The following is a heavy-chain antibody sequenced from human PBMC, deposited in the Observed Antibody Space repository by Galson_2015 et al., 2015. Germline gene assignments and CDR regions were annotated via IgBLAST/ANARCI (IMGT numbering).Heavy chain of an antibody. CDR1: GLTVSTNY. V-gene: IGHV3-53*01. D-gene: IGHD3-9*01. CDR3: ATVTKPLRYFDS. J-gene: IGHJ4*02. Sequence: SLRLSCAASGLTVSTNYMTWVRQAPGKGLEWLSIIYSGGSTYYADSVKGRFAISRDNSKNTLDLHMNSLRAEDTAVYYCATVTKPLRYFDSWGQGTLVTVSS. CDR2: IYSGGST.